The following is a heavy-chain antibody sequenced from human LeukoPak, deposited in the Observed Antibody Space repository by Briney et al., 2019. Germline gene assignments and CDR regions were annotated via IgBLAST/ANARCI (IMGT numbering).Heavy chain of an antibody. Sequence: SETLSLTCAVYGGSFSGYYWSWIRQPPGKGLEWIGEINHSGSTNYNPSLKRRVTISVDTSKNQFSLKLSSVTAADTAVYYCARGRGAAAGIGVRSWFDPWGQGTLVTVSS. CDR2: INHSGST. V-gene: IGHV4-34*01. CDR3: ARGRGAAAGIGVRSWFDP. CDR1: GGSFSGYY. D-gene: IGHD6-13*01. J-gene: IGHJ5*02.